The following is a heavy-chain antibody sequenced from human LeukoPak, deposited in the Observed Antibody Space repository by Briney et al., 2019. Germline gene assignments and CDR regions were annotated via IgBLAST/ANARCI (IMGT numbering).Heavy chain of an antibody. D-gene: IGHD1-26*01. V-gene: IGHV4-59*01. Sequence: SETLSLTCTVSGGSISSYYWSWIQQPPGKGLEWIGYIYYSGSTNYSPSLKSRVTISVDTSKNQFSLKLSSVTAADTAVYYCASYYGHFDYWGQGTLVTVSS. CDR3: ASYYGHFDY. J-gene: IGHJ4*02. CDR2: IYYSGST. CDR1: GGSISSYY.